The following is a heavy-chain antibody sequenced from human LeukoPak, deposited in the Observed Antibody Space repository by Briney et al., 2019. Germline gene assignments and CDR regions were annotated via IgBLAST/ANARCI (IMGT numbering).Heavy chain of an antibody. D-gene: IGHD2-15*01. J-gene: IGHJ6*02. Sequence: PSETLSLACTVSGGSISSYYWSWIRQPPGKGLEWIGYIYYSGSTNYNPSLKSRVTISVDTSKNQFSPKLSSVTAADTAVYYCARAAAARAYYGMDVWGQGTTVTVSS. V-gene: IGHV4-59*01. CDR1: GGSISSYY. CDR2: IYYSGST. CDR3: ARAAAARAYYGMDV.